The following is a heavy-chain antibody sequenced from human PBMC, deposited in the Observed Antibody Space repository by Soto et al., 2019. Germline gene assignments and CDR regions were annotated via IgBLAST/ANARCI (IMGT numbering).Heavy chain of an antibody. CDR2: ISPFGGAT. CDR3: AKGRGGKTVANFGMDV. D-gene: IGHD3-16*01. CDR1: GDSGSNRY. J-gene: IGHJ6*02. Sequence: GSSVKVSCKASGDSGSNRYLHSLRQAPGQGFEWLGVISPFGGATAYAQSFKGRVTVTMDKSSTTFYLELSSLRSDDTAVYYCAKGRGGKTVANFGMDVWGQGITVTVSS. V-gene: IGHV1-46*01.